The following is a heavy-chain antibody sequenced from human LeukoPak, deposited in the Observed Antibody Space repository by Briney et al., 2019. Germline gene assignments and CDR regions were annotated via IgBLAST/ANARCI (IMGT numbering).Heavy chain of an antibody. CDR1: GFTFTSSA. Sequence: SVKVSCKASGFTFTSSAMQWVRQARGQRLEWIGWIVVGRGNTNYAQKFQERVTITRDMSTSTAYMELSSLRSEDTAVYYCAADRSISRSWDNWFDPWGQGTLVTVSS. J-gene: IGHJ5*02. D-gene: IGHD6-13*01. V-gene: IGHV1-58*02. CDR2: IVVGRGNT. CDR3: AADRSISRSWDNWFDP.